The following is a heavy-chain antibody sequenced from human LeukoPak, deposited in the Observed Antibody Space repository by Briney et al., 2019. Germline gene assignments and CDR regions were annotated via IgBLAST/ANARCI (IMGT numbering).Heavy chain of an antibody. CDR1: GFTFSSYA. CDR2: ISGSGGST. V-gene: IGHV3-23*01. J-gene: IGHJ4*02. D-gene: IGHD3-3*01. CDR3: AKDEAITIFGVVTYFDY. Sequence: GGSLRLSCAASGFTFSSYAMSWVRQAPGKGLEWVSAISGSGGSTYYADSVKGRFTTSRDNSKNTLYLQMNSLRAEDTAVYYCAKDEAITIFGVVTYFDYWGQGTLVTVSS.